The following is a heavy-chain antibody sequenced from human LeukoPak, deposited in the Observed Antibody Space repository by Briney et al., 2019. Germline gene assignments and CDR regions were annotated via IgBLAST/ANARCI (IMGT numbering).Heavy chain of an antibody. CDR1: GFTFSNYA. CDR3: ARDGRSGYDFGFHFDY. D-gene: IGHD5-12*01. J-gene: IGHJ4*02. Sequence: GGSLGLSCAASGFTFSNYAMHWVRQDPGKGLEWVAVVSYDGSNKYYADSVKGRFTISRDDSKNSLYLQVNSLRGEDTAVYYCARDGRSGYDFGFHFDYWGLGTLVTVSS. V-gene: IGHV3-30*04. CDR2: VSYDGSNK.